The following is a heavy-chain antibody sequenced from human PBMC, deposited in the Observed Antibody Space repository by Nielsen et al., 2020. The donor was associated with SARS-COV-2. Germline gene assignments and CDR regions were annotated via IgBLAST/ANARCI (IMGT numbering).Heavy chain of an antibody. CDR1: GFTFSSYW. D-gene: IGHD4-17*01. J-gene: IGHJ5*02. CDR3: ARDGPYDWFDL. CDR2: IKQDGSEK. V-gene: IGHV3-7*03. Sequence: GESLKISCAASGFTFSSYWMSWVRQAPGKGLEWVANIKQDGSEKYYVDSVKGRFTISRDNAKNSLYLQMNSLRAEDTAVYYCARDGPYDWFDLWGQGTLVTVSS.